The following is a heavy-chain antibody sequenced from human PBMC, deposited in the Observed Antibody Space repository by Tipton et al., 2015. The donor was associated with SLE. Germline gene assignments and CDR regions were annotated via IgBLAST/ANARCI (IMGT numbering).Heavy chain of an antibody. J-gene: IGHJ6*02. CDR2: IYTSGST. CDR1: GGSFSSYY. V-gene: IGHV4-4*09. D-gene: IGHD3-3*01. Sequence: TLSLTCAVYGGSFSSYYWSWIRQPAGKGLEWIGYIYTSGSTNYNPSLKSRVTISVDTSKNQFSLKLSSVTAADTAVYYCARGYYDFWSGYSNYYYYYGMDVWGQGTTVTVSS. CDR3: ARGYYDFWSGYSNYYYYYGMDV.